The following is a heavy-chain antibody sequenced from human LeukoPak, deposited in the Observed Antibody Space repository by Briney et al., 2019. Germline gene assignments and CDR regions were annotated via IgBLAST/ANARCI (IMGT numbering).Heavy chain of an antibody. CDR3: ATPGGRGVYFDY. CDR1: GYTFTDYY. D-gene: IGHD2-15*01. V-gene: IGHV1-2*02. Sequence: ASVKVSCKASGYTFTDYYIHWVRQAPGQGLEWKGWIDPNSGGTIYAQKVQGRVTMTRDASISTAYMELSRLTSDDTAVYYCATPGGRGVYFDYWGQGTLVTVSS. CDR2: IDPNSGGT. J-gene: IGHJ4*02.